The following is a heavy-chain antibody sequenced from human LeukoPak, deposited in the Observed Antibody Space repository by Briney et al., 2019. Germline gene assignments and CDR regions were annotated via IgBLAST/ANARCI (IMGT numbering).Heavy chain of an antibody. V-gene: IGHV3-30*18. D-gene: IGHD3-10*01. CDR3: AKSQTGGSGSYSPLS. J-gene: IGHJ3*01. Sequence: GGSLRLSWAASGFTFSSYGMHWVRQAPGKGLEWVAVISYDGSNKYYADSVKGRFTISRDNSKNTLYLQMNSLRAEDTAVYYCAKSQTGGSGSYSPLSWGQGTMVTVSS. CDR1: GFTFSSYG. CDR2: ISYDGSNK.